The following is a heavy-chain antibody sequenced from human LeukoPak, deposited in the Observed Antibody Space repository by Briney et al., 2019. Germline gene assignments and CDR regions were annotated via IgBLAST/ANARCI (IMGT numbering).Heavy chain of an antibody. CDR3: AKGGSANYFYYMDV. Sequence: GGSLRLSCAASGFTFSSYAMSWVRQAPGKGLEWVSAISVSGGSTYYADSVKGRFTISRDNSKNTLYLQMNSLRAEDTAVYYCAKGGSANYFYYMDVWGTGTTVTVSS. J-gene: IGHJ6*03. CDR2: ISVSGGST. D-gene: IGHD3-16*01. CDR1: GFTFSSYA. V-gene: IGHV3-23*01.